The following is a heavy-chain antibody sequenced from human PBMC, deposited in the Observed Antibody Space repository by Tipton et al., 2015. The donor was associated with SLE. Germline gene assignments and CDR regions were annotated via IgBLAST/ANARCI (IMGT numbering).Heavy chain of an antibody. J-gene: IGHJ6*02. D-gene: IGHD5-12*01. CDR1: GGSVNSYYY. CDR3: ARAKLATDPLYFYYGMDV. Sequence: TLSLTCTVSGGSVNSYYYWSWIRQPPGKGLEWIGYMYHSGSTYYNPSLKSRVTISVDTSKNQFSLKLSSVTAADTAVYYCARAKLATDPLYFYYGMDVWGQGTTVTVSS. CDR2: MYHSGST. V-gene: IGHV4-31*03.